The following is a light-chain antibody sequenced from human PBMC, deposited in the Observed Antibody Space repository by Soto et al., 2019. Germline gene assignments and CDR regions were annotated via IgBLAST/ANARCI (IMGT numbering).Light chain of an antibody. CDR3: LLYYGAAVV. Sequence: TVVTQEPSLTVSPGGTVTLTXAXXXXPVTSDYYPNWFQQKPGQAPRALIYSTTKKHSWTPARFSGSLLGGKAALTLSGVQPEDEADYYCLLYYGAAVVFGGGTKLTVL. CDR2: STT. CDR1: XXPVTSDYY. J-gene: IGLJ2*01. V-gene: IGLV7-43*01.